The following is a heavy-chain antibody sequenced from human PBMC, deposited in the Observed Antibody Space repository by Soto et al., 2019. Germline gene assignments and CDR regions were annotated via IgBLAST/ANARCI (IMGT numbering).Heavy chain of an antibody. CDR2: IYYSGST. J-gene: IGHJ4*02. D-gene: IGHD2-8*01. CDR3: AITNGEGIGPQFDY. CDR1: GGSISSGDYY. Sequence: QVQLQESGPGLVKPSQTLSLTCTVSGGSISSGDYYWSGIRQPPGKVLEWIGYIYYSGSTYYNPSLKSRVTISVDTSKNQFSLKLSSVTAADTAVYYCAITNGEGIGPQFDYWGQGTLVTVSS. V-gene: IGHV4-30-4*01.